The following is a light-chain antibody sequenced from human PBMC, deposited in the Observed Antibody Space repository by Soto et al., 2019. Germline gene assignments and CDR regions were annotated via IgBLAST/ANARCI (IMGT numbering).Light chain of an antibody. Sequence: DIQMTQSPSSLSASVGDRVTITCRASQSISSYLNWYQQKPGKASKLLIYAASSLQSGVPSRFSGSGSGTDFTLTISSLQPEDFATYYCQQSYSTGITLGQGTRLEIK. CDR3: QQSYSTGIT. CDR1: QSISSY. J-gene: IGKJ5*01. V-gene: IGKV1-39*01. CDR2: AAS.